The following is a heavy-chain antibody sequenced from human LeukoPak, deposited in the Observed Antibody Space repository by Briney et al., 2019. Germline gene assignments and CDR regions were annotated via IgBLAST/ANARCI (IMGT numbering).Heavy chain of an antibody. CDR2: ISAYNGNT. Sequence: ASVKVSCKASGYTFTSYGISWVRQAPGQGLERMGWISAYNGNTNYAQKLQGRVTMTTDTSTSTAYMELRSLRSDDTAVYYCAREILEWSYVPQDAFDIWGQGTMVTVSS. V-gene: IGHV1-18*01. CDR3: AREILEWSYVPQDAFDI. J-gene: IGHJ3*02. CDR1: GYTFTSYG. D-gene: IGHD3-3*01.